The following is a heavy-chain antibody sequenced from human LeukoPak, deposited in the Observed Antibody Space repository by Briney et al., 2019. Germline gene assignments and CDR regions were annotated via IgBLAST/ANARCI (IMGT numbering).Heavy chain of an antibody. CDR3: ARPSIYGSGVPDY. D-gene: IGHD3-10*01. Sequence: ASVKVSCKASGYTFTGYYMHWVRQAPGQGLEWMGWINPNSGGTNYAQKFQGRVTMTRDTSISTAYMELSRLRSDDTAVYYCARPSIYGSGVPDYWGQGTLVTVSS. J-gene: IGHJ4*02. CDR2: INPNSGGT. CDR1: GYTFTGYY. V-gene: IGHV1-2*02.